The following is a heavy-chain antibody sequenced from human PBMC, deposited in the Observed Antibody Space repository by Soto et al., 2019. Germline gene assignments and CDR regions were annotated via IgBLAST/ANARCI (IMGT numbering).Heavy chain of an antibody. CDR1: GFTFSSYA. J-gene: IGHJ4*02. CDR2: ISGSGGST. Sequence: HPGGSLRLSCAASGFTFSSYAMSWVRQAPGKGLEWVSAISGSGGSTYYADSVKGRFTISRDNSKNTLYLQMNSLRAEDTAVYYCAKDYNGDYGPFDYWGQGTLVTVSS. CDR3: AKDYNGDYGPFDY. V-gene: IGHV3-23*01. D-gene: IGHD4-17*01.